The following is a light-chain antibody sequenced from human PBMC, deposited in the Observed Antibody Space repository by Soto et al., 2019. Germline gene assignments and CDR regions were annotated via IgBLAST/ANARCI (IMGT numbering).Light chain of an antibody. CDR3: QQYGSLRTF. J-gene: IGKJ4*01. V-gene: IGKV3-15*01. CDR1: QSVSSN. CDR2: GIS. Sequence: EIVMTQSPATLSVSPGARATLSCRASQSVSSNLAWYQQKPGQAPRLLIYGISKRATGIPARFSGSGSGTDGTITISRLEPEDCEVYDGQQYGSLRTFFGGGTKVDIK.